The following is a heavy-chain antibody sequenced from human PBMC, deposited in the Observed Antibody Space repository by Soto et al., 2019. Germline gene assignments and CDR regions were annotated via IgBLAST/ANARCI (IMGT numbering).Heavy chain of an antibody. J-gene: IGHJ3*02. CDR3: ARDTSGVVVVAAREAFDI. V-gene: IGHV4-31*02. CDR1: GGSISSGGYY. D-gene: IGHD2-15*01. CDR2: IYYSGST. Sequence: SETLSLTCTVSGGSISSGGYYWSWIRQHPGKGLEWIGYIYYSGSTYYNPSLKSRVTISVDTSKNQFSLKLSSVTAADTAVYYCARDTSGVVVVAAREAFDIWGQETIVTVSS.